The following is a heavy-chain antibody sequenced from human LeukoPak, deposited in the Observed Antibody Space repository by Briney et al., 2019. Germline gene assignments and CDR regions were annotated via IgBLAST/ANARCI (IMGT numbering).Heavy chain of an antibody. CDR1: GFRFSSYS. J-gene: IGHJ4*02. CDR3: AKDGGYSSSWYGGWGSYYFDY. Sequence: PGGSLRLSCAASGFRFSSYSMNWVRQAPGKGLEWVSAISGPGGSTYYADSVKGRFTISRDNSKNTLYLQMNSLRAEDTAVYYCAKDGGYSSSWYGGWGSYYFDYWGQGTLVTVSS. D-gene: IGHD6-13*01. V-gene: IGHV3-23*01. CDR2: ISGPGGST.